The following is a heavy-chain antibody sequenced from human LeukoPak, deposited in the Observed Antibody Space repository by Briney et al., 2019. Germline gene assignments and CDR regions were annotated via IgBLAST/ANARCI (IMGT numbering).Heavy chain of an antibody. CDR3: ARERNRAYYFDY. CDR2: ISYDGSNK. V-gene: IGHV3-30-3*01. Sequence: GGSLRLSCAASGFSFSTYAMSWVRQAPGKGLEWVAVISYDGSNKYYADSVKGRFTISRDNSKNTLYLQMNSLRAEDTAVYYCARERNRAYYFDYWGQGTLVTVSS. J-gene: IGHJ4*02. D-gene: IGHD1-14*01. CDR1: GFSFSTYA.